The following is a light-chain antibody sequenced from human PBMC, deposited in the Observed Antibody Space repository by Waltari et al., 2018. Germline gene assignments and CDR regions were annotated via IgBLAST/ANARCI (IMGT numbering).Light chain of an antibody. J-gene: IGKJ2*01. CDR2: DAS. V-gene: IGKV3-11*01. CDR1: QSVSSY. CDR3: QQRSNWPMYT. Sequence: EIVLPQSPATLSLSPGERATLACRASQSVSSYLAWYQQKPGQAPRLLIYDASNRATGVPARFSGSGSVTDFTLTISSLEPEDFAVYYCQQRSNWPMYTFGQGTKLEIK.